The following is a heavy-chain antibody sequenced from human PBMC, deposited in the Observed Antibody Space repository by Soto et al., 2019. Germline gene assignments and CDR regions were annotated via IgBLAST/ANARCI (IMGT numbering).Heavy chain of an antibody. J-gene: IGHJ4*02. CDR1: GVTFSPFW. Sequence: EVQLVESGGGLVQPGGSLRLACAASGVTFSPFWMHWVRQVPAKGPVWVSRINSDGNSTSYADSVKGRFTIARDNGNNTLYLQMNSLRAEDTAVDYYSRGSSHFDYWGQGTLVTVSS. V-gene: IGHV3-74*01. D-gene: IGHD2-15*01. CDR2: INSDGNST. CDR3: SRGSSHFDY.